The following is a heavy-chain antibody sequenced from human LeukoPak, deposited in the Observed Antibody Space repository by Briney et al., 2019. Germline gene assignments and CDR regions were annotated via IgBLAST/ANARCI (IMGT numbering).Heavy chain of an antibody. Sequence: GGSLRLSCAASGFTFSSYWMSWVRQAPGKGLEWVANIKQGGSEKHYVDSVKGRFTISRDNAKNSLYLQMNSLRAEDTAVYYCATDGGPFDNWGQGTMVTVSS. CDR1: GFTFSSYW. D-gene: IGHD2-15*01. CDR2: IKQGGSEK. J-gene: IGHJ4*02. V-gene: IGHV3-7*04. CDR3: ATDGGPFDN.